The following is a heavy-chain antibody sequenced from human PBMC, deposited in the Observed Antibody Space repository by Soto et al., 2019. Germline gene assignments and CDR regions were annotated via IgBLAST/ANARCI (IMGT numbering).Heavy chain of an antibody. D-gene: IGHD2-2*01. CDR1: GYSFDSVHF. Sequence: PSQTLSPTCDVAGYSFDSVHFWGWIRQPTGQGLQWNGSLAQIGGAYRNPSLRRRVSLSVDPSKNQFSRKLTSVPAAHAAVYFCAAATLPGARFYGMDVWGQGSTVTVSS. CDR2: LAQIGGA. V-gene: IGHV4-38-2*01. CDR3: AAATLPGARFYGMDV. J-gene: IGHJ6*02.